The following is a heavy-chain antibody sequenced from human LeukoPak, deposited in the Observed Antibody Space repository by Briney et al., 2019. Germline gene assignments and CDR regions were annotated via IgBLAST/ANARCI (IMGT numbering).Heavy chain of an antibody. J-gene: IGHJ4*02. Sequence: GASVKVSCKASGGTFSSYAISWVRQAPGQGLEWMGRIIPILGIANYAQKFQGRVTITADKSTSTAYMELSSLRSEDTAVYYCAAVDTAMALDYWGQGTLVTVSS. CDR2: IIPILGIA. D-gene: IGHD5-18*01. CDR1: GGTFSSYA. CDR3: AAVDTAMALDY. V-gene: IGHV1-69*04.